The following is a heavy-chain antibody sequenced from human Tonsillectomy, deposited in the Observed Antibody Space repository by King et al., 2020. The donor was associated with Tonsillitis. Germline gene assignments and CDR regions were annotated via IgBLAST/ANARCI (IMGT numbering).Heavy chain of an antibody. D-gene: IGHD3-3*01. CDR1: GGSISSSSYY. Sequence: LQLQESGPGLVKPSETLSLTCTVSGGSISSSSYYWGWIRQPPGKGLEWIGSIYYSGSTYYNPSLKSRVTISVDTSKNQFYLKLSSVTAADTAVYYCASHVGELLRFLEWLLPNYFDYWGQGTLVTVSS. V-gene: IGHV4-39*01. CDR3: ASHVGELLRFLEWLLPNYFDY. CDR2: IYYSGST. J-gene: IGHJ4*02.